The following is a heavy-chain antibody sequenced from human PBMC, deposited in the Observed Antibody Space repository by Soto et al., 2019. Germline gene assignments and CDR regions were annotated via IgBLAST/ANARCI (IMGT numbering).Heavy chain of an antibody. CDR1: GFTFSSYA. CDR3: ARPLWRDDYNWGYFDL. V-gene: IGHV3-30-3*01. J-gene: IGHJ2*01. D-gene: IGHD4-4*01. Sequence: QVQLVESGGGVVQPGRSLRLSCAASGFTFSSYAMHWVRQAPGKGLEWVAVISYDGSNKYYADSVKGRFTMSRDNSKNTLYLQMNSLRLEDTAVYYCARPLWRDDYNWGYFDLWGRGTLVTVSS. CDR2: ISYDGSNK.